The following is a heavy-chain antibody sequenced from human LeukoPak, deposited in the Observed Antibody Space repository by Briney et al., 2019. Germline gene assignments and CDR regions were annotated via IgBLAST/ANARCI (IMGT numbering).Heavy chain of an antibody. V-gene: IGHV3-7*03. J-gene: IGHJ4*02. CDR3: TRLPRETAGDY. D-gene: IGHD1-14*01. CDR1: GFTFDDYA. Sequence: GGSLRLSCAASGFTFDDYAIHWVRQAPGKGLEWVANIHPDSSDKFYVDSMEGRFTISRDNTKNSLYLQIDNARLDDTGLYYCTRLPRETAGDYWGQGVPVIVSS. CDR2: IHPDSSDK.